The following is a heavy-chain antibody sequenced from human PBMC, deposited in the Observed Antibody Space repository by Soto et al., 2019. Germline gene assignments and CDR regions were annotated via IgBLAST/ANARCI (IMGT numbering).Heavy chain of an antibody. Sequence: EVQLLESGGGLVQPGGSLRLSCAASGFTFSSYAMSWVRQAPGKGLEWVSAISGSGGSTYYADSVKGRFTISRDNSRNTRYLQRNSLRAEDTAVYYCASHPERGPEREVTTSTMPGYFDYWGQGPPVTVSS. J-gene: IGHJ4*02. D-gene: IGHD1-1*01. CDR3: ASHPERGPEREVTTSTMPGYFDY. CDR1: GFTFSSYA. CDR2: ISGSGGST. V-gene: IGHV3-23*01.